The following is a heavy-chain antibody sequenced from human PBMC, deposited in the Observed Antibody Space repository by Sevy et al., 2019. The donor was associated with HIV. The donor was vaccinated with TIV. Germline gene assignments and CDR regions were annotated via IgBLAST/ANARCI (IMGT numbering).Heavy chain of an antibody. CDR1: GGSISSYY. V-gene: IGHV4-59*01. D-gene: IGHD1-26*01. J-gene: IGHJ5*02. Sequence: SETLSLTCTVFGGSISSYYWNWIRQPPGKGLEWIGYICYSGSTNYNPSLKSRVTISVDMSRNQFSLKLSSVTAADTAVYYCARESPLGVEWELSRPQNWFDPWGHGTLVTVSS. CDR2: ICYSGST. CDR3: ARESPLGVEWELSRPQNWFDP.